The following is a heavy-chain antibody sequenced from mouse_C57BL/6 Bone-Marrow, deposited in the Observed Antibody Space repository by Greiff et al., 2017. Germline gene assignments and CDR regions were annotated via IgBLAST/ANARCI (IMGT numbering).Heavy chain of an antibody. D-gene: IGHD4-1*01. J-gene: IGHJ3*01. CDR3: ARPLGREPY. CDR2: INPSSGYT. CDR1: GYTFTSYT. V-gene: IGHV1-4*01. Sequence: VQLQESGAELARPGASVKMSCKASGYTFTSYTMHWVKQRPGQGLEWIGYINPSSGYTKYNQKFKDKATLTADKSSSTAYMQLSSLTSEDSAVYYCARPLGREPYWGQGTLVTVSA.